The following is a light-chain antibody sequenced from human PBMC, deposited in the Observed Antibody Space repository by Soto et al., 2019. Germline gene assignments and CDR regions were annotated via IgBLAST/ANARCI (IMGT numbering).Light chain of an antibody. CDR2: AAS. V-gene: IGKV1-16*02. Sequence: DIQMTQSPSSLSASVGDRVTITCRASHAIRTYLAWFQQKPGKAPRSLIYAASNLQSGVPSKFSGSGSGTNFTLTITSLQAEDFATYYCQQYNAYPLTFGGGTKVEI. J-gene: IGKJ4*01. CDR1: HAIRTY. CDR3: QQYNAYPLT.